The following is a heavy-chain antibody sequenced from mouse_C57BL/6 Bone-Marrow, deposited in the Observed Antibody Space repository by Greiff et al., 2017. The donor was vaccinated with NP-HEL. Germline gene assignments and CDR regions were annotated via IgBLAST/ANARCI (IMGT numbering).Heavy chain of an antibody. CDR3: ELTVVATEYAMDY. D-gene: IGHD1-1*01. CDR1: GYSITSGYY. V-gene: IGHV3-6*01. CDR2: ISYDGSN. Sequence: EVKLQESGPGLVKPSQSLSLTCSVTGYSITSGYYWNWIRQFPGNKLEWMGYISYDGSNNYNPSLKNRISITRDTSKNQFCLKLNSVTTEDTAAYYGELTVVATEYAMDYWGQGTSVTVSS. J-gene: IGHJ4*01.